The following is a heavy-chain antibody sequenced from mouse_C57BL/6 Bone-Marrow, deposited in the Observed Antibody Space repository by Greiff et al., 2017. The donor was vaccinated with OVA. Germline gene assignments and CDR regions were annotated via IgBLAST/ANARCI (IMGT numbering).Heavy chain of an antibody. CDR1: GYSITSGYY. CDR2: ISYDGSN. Sequence: VQLQQSGPGLVKPSQSLSLTCSVTGYSITSGYYWNWILQFPGNNLEWMGYISYDGSNNYNPSLKNRISITRDTSQNQFFLKLNSVTTEDTATYFCRYYDYDDYFDYWGQGTTLTVSS. J-gene: IGHJ2*01. D-gene: IGHD2-4*01. CDR3: RYYDYDDYFDY. V-gene: IGHV3-6*01.